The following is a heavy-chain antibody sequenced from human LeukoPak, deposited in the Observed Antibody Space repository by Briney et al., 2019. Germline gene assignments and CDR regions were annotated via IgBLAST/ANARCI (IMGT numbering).Heavy chain of an antibody. D-gene: IGHD5-18*01. J-gene: IGHJ4*02. Sequence: GGSLRLSCAASGFIFSTHVMHWVRQAPGKGLELVAFIRFDVTNTYYADSVKGRFTISRDNSKNTLYLQMNSLIPEDTALYYCAKDQRGYSYGYYFDYWGQGALDTVSS. CDR1: GFIFSTHV. V-gene: IGHV3-30*02. CDR3: AKDQRGYSYGYYFDY. CDR2: IRFDVTNT.